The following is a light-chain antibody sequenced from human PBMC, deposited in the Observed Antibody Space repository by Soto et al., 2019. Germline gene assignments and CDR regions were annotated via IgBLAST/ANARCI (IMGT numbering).Light chain of an antibody. J-gene: IGKJ4*01. CDR2: DAS. Sequence: DTQMTQSPSTLSASVGDRVTITCRASQSISSWLDWYQQKPGKAPKLLIYDASSLESGVPSRFSGSGSGTDFTLTISSLQPEDFATYYCQQANSFPLTFGGGTKVDIK. CDR1: QSISSW. CDR3: QQANSFPLT. V-gene: IGKV1-5*01.